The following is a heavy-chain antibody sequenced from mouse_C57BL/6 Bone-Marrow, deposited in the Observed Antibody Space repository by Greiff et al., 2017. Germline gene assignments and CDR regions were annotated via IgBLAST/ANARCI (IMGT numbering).Heavy chain of an antibody. J-gene: IGHJ2*01. V-gene: IGHV1-63*01. D-gene: IGHD1-1*01. CDR3: ERLYGSFDY. CDR1: GYTFTNYW. Sequence: QVHVKQSGAELVRPGTSVKMSCKASGYTFTNYWIGWAKQRPGHGLEWIGDIYPGGGYTNYNEKFKGKATLTADKSSSTAYMQFSSLTSEDSAIYYCERLYGSFDYWGQGTTLTVSS. CDR2: IYPGGGYT.